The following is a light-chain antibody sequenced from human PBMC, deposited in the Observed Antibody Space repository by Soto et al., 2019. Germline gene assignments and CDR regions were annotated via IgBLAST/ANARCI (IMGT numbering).Light chain of an antibody. CDR2: AAS. CDR3: QEYSKWPLFT. J-gene: IGKJ3*01. V-gene: IGKV3-15*01. CDR1: QSVSTN. Sequence: EIVVTQSPGILSVSPGDRATLSCRASQSVSTNLAWYQQKPGQAPTLLIYAASTRATGNPARFTGSGSGTDFTLTISSLQSEDFAVYYCQEYSKWPLFTFGPGTRVDIK.